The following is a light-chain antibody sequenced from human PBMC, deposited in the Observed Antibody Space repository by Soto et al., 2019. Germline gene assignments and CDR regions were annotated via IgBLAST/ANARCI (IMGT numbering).Light chain of an antibody. J-gene: IGLJ1*01. CDR1: SSVFGNYNL. Sequence: QSVLTQPASVSGSPGQSITISCTGTSSVFGNYNLVSWYQQHPGKVPKLILFEVNKRPSGVSGCFSGSKSGSTASLTISGLQAEDEADYYCCSFTSSNTNVFGTGTKGTVL. CDR2: EVN. V-gene: IGLV2-23*02. CDR3: CSFTSSNTNV.